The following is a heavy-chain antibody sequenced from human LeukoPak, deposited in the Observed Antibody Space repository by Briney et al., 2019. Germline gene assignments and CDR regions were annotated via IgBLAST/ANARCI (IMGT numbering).Heavy chain of an antibody. Sequence: PGGSLRLPCAASGFTVSSNYVSWVRQAPGKGLEWVSVIYNSGSAYYADSVKGRFTISRDNSKNTLFLQMNSLRAEDTAVYYCTRGGDSSSWYTLYFHHWGQGTLVTVSS. CDR2: IYNSGSA. CDR1: GFTVSSNY. V-gene: IGHV3-53*01. CDR3: TRGGDSSSWYTLYFHH. J-gene: IGHJ1*01. D-gene: IGHD6-13*01.